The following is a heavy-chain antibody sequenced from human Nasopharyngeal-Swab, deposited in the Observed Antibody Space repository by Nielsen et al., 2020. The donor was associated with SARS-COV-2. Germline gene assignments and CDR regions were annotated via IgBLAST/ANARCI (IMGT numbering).Heavy chain of an antibody. CDR2: IFPDDSDT. V-gene: IGHV5-51*01. Sequence: GESLKISCTASGYFFNTYCIGWVRQMPGKGLEWMGIIFPDDSDTRYSPSFQGQVTISVDASTTTAYLQLSSLKASDTAMYYCARTEYGSGTNFDYWGQGTLVTVSS. CDR1: GYFFNTYC. D-gene: IGHD3-10*01. J-gene: IGHJ4*02. CDR3: ARTEYGSGTNFDY.